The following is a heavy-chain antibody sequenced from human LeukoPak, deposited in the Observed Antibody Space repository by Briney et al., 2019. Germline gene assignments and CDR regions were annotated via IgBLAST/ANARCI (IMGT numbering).Heavy chain of an antibody. J-gene: IGHJ2*01. CDR1: GDSINNYY. CDR3: ARKGYFEL. CDR2: IYSSGNT. V-gene: IGHV4-59*08. Sequence: SETLSLTCTVSGDSINNYYRTWVRQPPGKGLEWIWYIYSSGNTYYNPSLRSRVTMSGDTSRNQFPLKLGPVTASDTAVYYCARKGYFELWGRGTLVTVSS.